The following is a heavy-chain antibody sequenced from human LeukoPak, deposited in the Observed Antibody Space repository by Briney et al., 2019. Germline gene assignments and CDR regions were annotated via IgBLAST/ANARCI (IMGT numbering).Heavy chain of an antibody. Sequence: SETLSLTCAVYGGSFSGYYWSWIRQPPGKGLEWIGEINHSGSTNCNPSLKSRVTISVDTSKNQFSLKLSSVTAADTAVYYCAAHNYYYYGMDVWGQGTTVTVSS. CDR3: AAHNYYYYGMDV. J-gene: IGHJ6*02. V-gene: IGHV4-34*01. CDR2: INHSGST. CDR1: GGSFSGYY.